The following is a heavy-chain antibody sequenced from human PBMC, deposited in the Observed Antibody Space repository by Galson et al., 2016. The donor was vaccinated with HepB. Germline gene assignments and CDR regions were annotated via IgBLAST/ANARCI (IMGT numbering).Heavy chain of an antibody. J-gene: IGHJ4*01. CDR1: GFTFSSHW. CDR3: RIGTTGIDY. V-gene: IGHV3-74*01. D-gene: IGHD1/OR15-1a*01. CDR2: LKSDGRGT. Sequence: SLRLSCAASGFTFSSHWMHWVRQAPGKGLVCVSRLKSDGRGTFYADSVKGRFTISRDNAKNTLYLQMNSLGAEDTAVYYCRIGTTGIDY.